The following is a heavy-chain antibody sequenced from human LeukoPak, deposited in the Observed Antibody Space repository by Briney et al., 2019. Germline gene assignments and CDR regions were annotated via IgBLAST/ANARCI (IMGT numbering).Heavy chain of an antibody. V-gene: IGHV3-7*01. CDR3: ARDQKDYDFWSNDYYYYMDV. CDR2: IKQDGGEK. CDR1: GFAFSSYW. Sequence: GGSLRLSCAASGFAFSSYWMSWVRQAPGKGLEWVANIKQDGGEKYYVDSVKGRFTISRDNAKNSLYLQMNSLRAEDTAVYYCARDQKDYDFWSNDYYYYMDVWGKGTTVTVSS. D-gene: IGHD3-3*01. J-gene: IGHJ6*03.